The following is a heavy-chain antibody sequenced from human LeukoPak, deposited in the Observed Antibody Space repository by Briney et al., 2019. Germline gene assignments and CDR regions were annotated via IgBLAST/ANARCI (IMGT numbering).Heavy chain of an antibody. J-gene: IGHJ3*02. CDR3: ARGAAANDAFDI. D-gene: IGHD2-2*01. CDR1: GGSISSYY. Sequence: SETLSLTCTVSGGSISSYYWGWIRQPPGKGLEWIGSIYYSGSTYYNPSLKSRVTISVDTSKNQFSLKLSSVTAADTAVYYCARGAAANDAFDIWGQGTMVTVSS. CDR2: IYYSGST. V-gene: IGHV4-39*07.